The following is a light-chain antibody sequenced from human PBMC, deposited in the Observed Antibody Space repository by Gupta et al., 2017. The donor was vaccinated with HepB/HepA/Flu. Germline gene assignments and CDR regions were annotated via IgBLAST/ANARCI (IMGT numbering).Light chain of an antibody. V-gene: IGKV1-39*01. J-gene: IGKJ3*01. Sequence: DIQLTHSPSSLSAPVADRVTITCLSSKRISTYLNWYQQKPGKAPKLLIYTASNLQSGVPSRFSGSGSGTDFTLTITKLEPEDVATYYCKQSDNTPLTFGHGTKVDIK. CDR1: KRISTY. CDR2: TAS. CDR3: KQSDNTPLT.